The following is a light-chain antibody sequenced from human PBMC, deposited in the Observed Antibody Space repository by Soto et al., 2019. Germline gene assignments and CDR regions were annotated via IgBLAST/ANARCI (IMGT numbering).Light chain of an antibody. V-gene: IGKV1-12*01. Sequence: DIQMTQSPSSVSASVGDRVTITCRASQDISNYLAWYQQKPGKAPNLLIYTASSLQSGVPSKFSGSGSGTDFTLPSSSLQPEDVATYYCQQTNSVPLTFGGGTKVEIK. CDR3: QQTNSVPLT. CDR1: QDISNY. CDR2: TAS. J-gene: IGKJ4*01.